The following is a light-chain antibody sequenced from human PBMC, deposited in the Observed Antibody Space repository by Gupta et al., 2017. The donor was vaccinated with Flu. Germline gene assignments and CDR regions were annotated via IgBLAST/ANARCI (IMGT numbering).Light chain of an antibody. CDR2: DAS. CDR3: QQRSNPIT. J-gene: IGKJ5*01. V-gene: IGKV3-11*01. Sequence: IVLTQSPATLSVSPGEGATLSCRASQSVGTYLAWYQQKPGQAPRLLIYDASKRATGSPARFSGSGSGTDFTLTISSREPEDSAVYYCQQRSNPITFGQGTRLEMK. CDR1: QSVGTY.